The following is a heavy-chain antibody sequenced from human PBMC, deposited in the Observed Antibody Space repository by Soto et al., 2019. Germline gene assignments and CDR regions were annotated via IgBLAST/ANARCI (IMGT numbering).Heavy chain of an antibody. CDR3: ARNTSGRYFDC. D-gene: IGHD6-19*01. J-gene: IGHJ4*02. V-gene: IGHV4-38-2*02. Sequence: PSETLSLTCSVSNSSVNNRYYWGWIRQPPGKGLKWIASIYNSGSTHYNPSLKSRATISVDTSNNQFSLRLSSVTAADTAVYYCARNTSGRYFDCWGQGTLVTVSS. CDR2: IYNSGST. CDR1: NSSVNNRYY.